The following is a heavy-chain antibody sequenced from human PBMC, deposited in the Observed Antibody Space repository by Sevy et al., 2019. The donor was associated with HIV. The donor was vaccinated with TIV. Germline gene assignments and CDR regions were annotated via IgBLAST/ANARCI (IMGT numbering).Heavy chain of an antibody. V-gene: IGHV4-59*01. Sequence: SETLSLTCTVSGGSISGYYWSWIRQPPGKGLEWIGYISYSGSTNYNPSLKTRVTISVDTSKNEFSLKLSSVTAADTAVYYCARSRVITGTFDYWGQGTLVTVSS. J-gene: IGHJ4*02. CDR2: ISYSGST. D-gene: IGHD1-20*01. CDR1: GGSISGYY. CDR3: ARSRVITGTFDY.